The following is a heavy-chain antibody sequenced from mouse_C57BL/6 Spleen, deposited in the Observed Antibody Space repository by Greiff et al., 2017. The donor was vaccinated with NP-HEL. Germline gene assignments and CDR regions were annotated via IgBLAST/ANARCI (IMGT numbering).Heavy chain of an antibody. CDR2: FSSGGDYI. V-gene: IGHV5-9-1*02. CDR1: GFTFSSYA. CDR3: TRDGPYGSSAWFAY. Sequence: EVHLVESGEGLVKPGGSLKLSCAASGFTFSSYAMSWVRQTPEKRLEWVAYFSSGGDYIYYADTVKGRFTISRDNARNTLYLQMSSLKSEDTAMYYCTRDGPYGSSAWFAYWGQGTLVTFSA. J-gene: IGHJ3*01. D-gene: IGHD1-1*01.